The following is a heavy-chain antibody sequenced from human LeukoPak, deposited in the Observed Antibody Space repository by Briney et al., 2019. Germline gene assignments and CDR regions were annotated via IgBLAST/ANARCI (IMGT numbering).Heavy chain of an antibody. D-gene: IGHD3-16*01. Sequence: PGGSLRLPCAASGFTFSSYAMSWVRQAPGKGLEWVSLISGSGGSTYYADSVKGRFTISRDNSKNTLYLQMNSLRAEDTAVFYCAKDRDDYVWGSYLGAFDIWGQGTMVTVSS. CDR3: AKDRDDYVWGSYLGAFDI. CDR2: ISGSGGST. CDR1: GFTFSSYA. V-gene: IGHV3-23*01. J-gene: IGHJ3*02.